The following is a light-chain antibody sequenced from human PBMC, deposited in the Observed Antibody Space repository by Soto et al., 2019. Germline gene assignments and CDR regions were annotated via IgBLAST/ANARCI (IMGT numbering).Light chain of an antibody. CDR2: GAS. CDR3: QQYGSPPIT. V-gene: IGKV3-20*01. J-gene: IGKJ5*01. Sequence: EIVLTQSPGTLSLSPGERATLSCRASQSISSYLAWYQQKPGQAPRLLIYGASSRATGIPDRFSGSGSGTDFTLTISRLEREDFAVYYCQQYGSPPITFGQGIRLEIK. CDR1: QSISSY.